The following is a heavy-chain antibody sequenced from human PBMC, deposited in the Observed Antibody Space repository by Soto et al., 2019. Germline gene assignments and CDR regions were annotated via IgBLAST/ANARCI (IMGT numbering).Heavy chain of an antibody. CDR1: GGSISSYY. CDR2: IYTSGST. D-gene: IGHD3-10*01. Sequence: PSETLSLTCTGSGGSISSYYWSWIRHPAGKGLEWIGRIYTSGSTNCNPSLKSRVTMSVDTSKNQFYLNLSSVTAAADTAVYYCARDRITLANDAFDIWGQGTMVSV. V-gene: IGHV4-4*07. CDR3: ARDRITLANDAFDI. J-gene: IGHJ3*02.